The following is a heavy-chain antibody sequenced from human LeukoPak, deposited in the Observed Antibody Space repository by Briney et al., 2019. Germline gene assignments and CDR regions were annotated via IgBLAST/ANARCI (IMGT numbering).Heavy chain of an antibody. Sequence: PGGSLRLSCAVSGFTVSSNYMTWVRQAPGKGLEWVSIIYSAGNTYYADSVRGRFTISRDNSKDTLYLQMNSLRAEDTGVYYCSRQRRYCSGDNCYSGLDSWGQGTLVTVSS. J-gene: IGHJ4*02. V-gene: IGHV3-53*01. CDR1: GFTVSSNY. CDR3: SRQRRYCSGDNCYSGLDS. CDR2: IYSAGNT. D-gene: IGHD2-15*01.